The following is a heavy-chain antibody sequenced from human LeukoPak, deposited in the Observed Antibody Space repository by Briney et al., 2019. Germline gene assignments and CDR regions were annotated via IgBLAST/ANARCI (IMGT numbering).Heavy chain of an antibody. CDR3: ARGYCSGANCYSGEYFQH. V-gene: IGHV3-30-3*01. Sequence: PGGSLRLSCAASGFTFSDYAIHWVRQAPGKGLEWVAVSSYDGSNKEYVDSVKGRFTISRDNSRDTLYLQMNSLRPEDTAVYSCARGYCSGANCYSGEYFQHWGQGNLVTVSS. CDR1: GFTFSDYA. J-gene: IGHJ1*01. CDR2: SSYDGSNK. D-gene: IGHD2-15*01.